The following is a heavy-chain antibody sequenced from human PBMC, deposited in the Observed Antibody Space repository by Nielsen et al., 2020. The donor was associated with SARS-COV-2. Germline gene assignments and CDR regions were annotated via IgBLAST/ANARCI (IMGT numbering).Heavy chain of an antibody. J-gene: IGHJ4*02. V-gene: IGHV1-69*13. CDR3: ARDTGYGDYKDY. CDR2: IIPIFGTA. D-gene: IGHD4-17*01. CDR1: GGTFSSYA. Sequence: SMKVSCKASGGTFSSYAISWVRQAPGQGLEWMGGIIPIFGTANYAQKFQGRVTITADESTSTAYMELSSLRSEDTAVYYCARDTGYGDYKDYWGQGTLVTVSS.